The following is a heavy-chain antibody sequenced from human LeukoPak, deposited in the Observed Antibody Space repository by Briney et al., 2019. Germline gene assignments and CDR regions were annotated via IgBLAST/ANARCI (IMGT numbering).Heavy chain of an antibody. CDR2: INHRGST. Sequence: SETLSLTCAVYGGSFSGYYWSWIRQPPGKGLEWIGEINHRGSTNYNPSLKSRVTISVDTSKNQFSLKLSSVTAADTAVYYCARGRRFGYSSSWYPLFDYWGQGTLVTVSS. CDR3: ARGRRFGYSSSWYPLFDY. D-gene: IGHD6-13*01. CDR1: GGSFSGYY. V-gene: IGHV4-34*01. J-gene: IGHJ4*02.